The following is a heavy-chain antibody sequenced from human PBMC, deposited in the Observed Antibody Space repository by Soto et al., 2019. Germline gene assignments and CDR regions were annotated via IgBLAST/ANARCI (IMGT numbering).Heavy chain of an antibody. CDR1: GYSFTSYW. CDR2: IYPGDSET. J-gene: IGHJ5*02. CDR3: ARGYCTTTICDPWFDP. Sequence: PGESLKISCTGIGYSFTSYWIGWVRQMPGKALEWMGIIYPGDSETRYSPSFQGQVTISVDKSITTAYLQWTSLRASDTAVYYCARGYCTTTICDPWFDPWGQGTLVTVSS. V-gene: IGHV5-51*01. D-gene: IGHD2-2*01.